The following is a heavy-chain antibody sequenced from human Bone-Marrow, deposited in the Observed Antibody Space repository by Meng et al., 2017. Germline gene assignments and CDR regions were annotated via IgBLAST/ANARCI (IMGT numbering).Heavy chain of an antibody. CDR2: INTDASST. D-gene: IGHD3-9*01. V-gene: IGHV3-74*03. J-gene: IGHJ4*02. Sequence: EVQLVESGGGLVQPGGSLRLSCAASGFTFSSYNMHWVRPTPGEGLVWVSRINTDASSTTYADSVKGRFTISRDDAKNTVYLQMNSLRAEDTAVYYCARDADWVIFDHWGQGALVTVSS. CDR3: ARDADWVIFDH. CDR1: GFTFSSYN.